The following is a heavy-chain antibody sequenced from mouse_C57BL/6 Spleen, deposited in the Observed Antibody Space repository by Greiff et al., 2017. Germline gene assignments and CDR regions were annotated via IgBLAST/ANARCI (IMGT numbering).Heavy chain of an antibody. CDR3: TRSDSYYYGSSPYAMDY. V-gene: IGHV1-5*01. J-gene: IGHJ4*01. CDR1: GYTFTSYW. Sequence: VQLQQSGTVLARPGASVKMSCKTSGYTFTSYWMHWVKQRPGQGLEWIGAIYPGNSDTSYNQKFKGKAKLTAVTSASTAYMELSSLTNEDSAVYYCTRSDSYYYGSSPYAMDYWGQGTSGTVSS. D-gene: IGHD1-1*01. CDR2: IYPGNSDT.